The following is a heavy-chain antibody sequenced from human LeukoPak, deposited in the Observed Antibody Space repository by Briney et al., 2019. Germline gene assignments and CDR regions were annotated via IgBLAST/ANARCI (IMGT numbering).Heavy chain of an antibody. Sequence: GGSLRLSCAASGFTFSSYAMHWVRQAPGKGLEWVAVISYDGSNKYYADSVKGRFTISRDNSKNTLYLQMNSLRAEDTAVYYCARDVPGGWFGEPIHDAFDIWGQGTMVTVSS. CDR1: GFTFSSYA. CDR2: ISYDGSNK. J-gene: IGHJ3*02. CDR3: ARDVPGGWFGEPIHDAFDI. D-gene: IGHD3-10*01. V-gene: IGHV3-30*04.